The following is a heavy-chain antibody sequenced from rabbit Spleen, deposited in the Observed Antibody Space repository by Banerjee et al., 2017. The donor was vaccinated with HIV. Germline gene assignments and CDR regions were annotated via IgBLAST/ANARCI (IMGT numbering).Heavy chain of an antibody. J-gene: IGHJ6*01. D-gene: IGHD1-1*01. Sequence: QSLEESGGDLVKPGASLTLTCTASGFSFSSGYYMCWVRQAPGKGLEWIACIYTGSSGSTYYASWAKGRFTNSKTSSTTVTLQVTRLTAADTATYFCARDSSTSFSTYGMDLWGQGTLVTVS. CDR3: ARDSSTSFSTYGMDL. V-gene: IGHV1S40*01. CDR1: GFSFSSGYY. CDR2: IYTGSSGST.